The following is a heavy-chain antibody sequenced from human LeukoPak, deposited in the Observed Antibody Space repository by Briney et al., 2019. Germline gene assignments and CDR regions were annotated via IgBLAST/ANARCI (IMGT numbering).Heavy chain of an antibody. V-gene: IGHV1-18*01. J-gene: IGHJ4*02. CDR3: ARDTTLGWLQLATSYYFDY. CDR2: ISAYNGNT. D-gene: IGHD5-24*01. Sequence: ASVKVSCKASGYTFTSYGISWVRQAPGQGLEWMGWISAYNGNTNYAQKLQGRVTMTTDTSTSTAYMELRSLRSDDTAVYYCARDTTLGWLQLATSYYFDYWGQGTLVTVSS. CDR1: GYTFTSYG.